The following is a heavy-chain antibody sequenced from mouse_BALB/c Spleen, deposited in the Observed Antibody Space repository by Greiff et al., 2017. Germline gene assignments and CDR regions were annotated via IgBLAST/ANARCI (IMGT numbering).Heavy chain of an antibody. CDR2: ISTYYGNT. CDR3: ARAGNYYAMDY. J-gene: IGHJ4*01. Sequence: VKLMESGPELVRPGVSVKISCKGSGYTFTDYAMHWVKQSHAKSLEWIGVISTYYGNTNYNQKFKGKATMTVDKSSSTAYMELARLTSEDSAIYYCARAGNYYAMDYWGQGTSVTVSS. CDR1: GYTFTDYA. V-gene: IGHV1-67*01.